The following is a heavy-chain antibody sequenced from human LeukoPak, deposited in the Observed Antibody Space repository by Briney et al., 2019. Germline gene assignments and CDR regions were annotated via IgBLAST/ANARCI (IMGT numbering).Heavy chain of an antibody. CDR1: GFTFSSYS. CDR2: ISISSSYI. Sequence: GGSLRLSSAASGFTFSSYSINWVRQAPGKGLEWVSSISISSSYIYYADSVKGRFTISRDNAKNSLYLQMNSLRAEDTAVYYCARDRNTAMVKSYYGMDVWGQGTTVTVSS. J-gene: IGHJ6*02. V-gene: IGHV3-21*01. CDR3: ARDRNTAMVKSYYGMDV. D-gene: IGHD5-18*01.